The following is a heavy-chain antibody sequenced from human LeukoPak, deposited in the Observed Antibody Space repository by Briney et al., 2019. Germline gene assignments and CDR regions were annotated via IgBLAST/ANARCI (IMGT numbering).Heavy chain of an antibody. J-gene: IGHJ4*02. CDR2: ICGSGGST. Sequence: GGSLRLSCAASGFPFSSYGMSWVRQAPGKGLEWVSAICGSGGSTYYADSVKGRFTISRDNSKNTLYLQMNSLRAEDTAVYYCAKVYGWYYYDSRGYFDYWGQGTLVTVSS. V-gene: IGHV3-23*01. CDR1: GFPFSSYG. CDR3: AKVYGWYYYDSRGYFDY. D-gene: IGHD3-22*01.